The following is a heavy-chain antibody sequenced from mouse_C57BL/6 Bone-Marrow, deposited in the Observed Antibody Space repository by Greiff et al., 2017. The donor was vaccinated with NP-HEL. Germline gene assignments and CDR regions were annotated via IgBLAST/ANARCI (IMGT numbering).Heavy chain of an antibody. CDR2: INPNNGGT. Sequence: EVQLQQSGPELVKPGASVKIPCKASGYTFTDYNMDWVKQSHGKSLEWIGDINPNNGGTIYNQKFKGEATLTVDKSSSTAYMELRSLTSEDTAVYYCARRSITTSRGYFDYWGQGTTLTVSS. V-gene: IGHV1-18*01. CDR1: GYTFTDYN. J-gene: IGHJ2*01. D-gene: IGHD1-1*01. CDR3: ARRSITTSRGYFDY.